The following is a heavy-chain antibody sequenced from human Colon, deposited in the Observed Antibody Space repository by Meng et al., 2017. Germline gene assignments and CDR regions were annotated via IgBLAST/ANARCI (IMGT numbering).Heavy chain of an antibody. Sequence: SVKVSCKASGGTFSSYTISWVRQAPGQGLEGMGRIIPILGIANYAQKFQGRVTITADKSTSTAYMELSSLRSEDTAVYYCAILYSVAVVAATRIDYWSQGTLVTVSS. D-gene: IGHD2-15*01. CDR1: GGTFSSYT. V-gene: IGHV1-69*02. CDR2: IIPILGIA. J-gene: IGHJ4*02. CDR3: AILYSVAVVAATRIDY.